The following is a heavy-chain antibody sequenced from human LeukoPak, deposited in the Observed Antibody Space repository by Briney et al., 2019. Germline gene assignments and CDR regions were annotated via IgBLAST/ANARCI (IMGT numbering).Heavy chain of an antibody. CDR2: IIPIFGTA. V-gene: IGHV1-69*05. CDR3: ARDSIPGGYSYGLAFDY. CDR1: GGTFSSYA. J-gene: IGHJ4*02. Sequence: SVKVSCKASGGTFSSYAISWVGQAPGQGLEWMGRIIPIFGTANYAQKFQGRVTITTDESTSTAYMELSSLRSEDTAVYYCARDSIPGGYSYGLAFDYWGQGTLVTVSS. D-gene: IGHD5-18*01.